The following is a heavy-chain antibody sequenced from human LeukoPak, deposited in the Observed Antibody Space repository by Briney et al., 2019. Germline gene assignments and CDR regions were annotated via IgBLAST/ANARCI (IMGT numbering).Heavy chain of an antibody. D-gene: IGHD2-8*01. J-gene: IGHJ6*02. Sequence: GSLRLSCAASGFTFSSYGMHWVRQAPGKGLEWVAVIWYDGSNKYYADSVKGRFTISRDNSKNTLYLQMNSLRAEDTAVYYCARARLLYCTNGVCYSPYYYGMDVWGQGTTVTVSS. V-gene: IGHV3-33*01. CDR2: IWYDGSNK. CDR1: GFTFSSYG. CDR3: ARARLLYCTNGVCYSPYYYGMDV.